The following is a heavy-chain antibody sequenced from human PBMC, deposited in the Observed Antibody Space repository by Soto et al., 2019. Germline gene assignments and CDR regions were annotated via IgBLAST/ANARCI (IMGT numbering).Heavy chain of an antibody. CDR1: GFTFSGYS. J-gene: IGHJ4*02. V-gene: IGHV3-21*01. CDR2: ISSGSNYV. Sequence: EVQLLESGGGLVKPGGSLRLSCAGSGFTFSGYSMTWVRQPPGQGLEWVSFISSGSNYVYYADSEKGRFTISRDNAKRSLYLQMNSLRAEDAALYSCTRASLLECGESGIHLDSWGQGTLVTVSS. D-gene: IGHD3-10*01. CDR3: TRASLLECGESGIHLDS.